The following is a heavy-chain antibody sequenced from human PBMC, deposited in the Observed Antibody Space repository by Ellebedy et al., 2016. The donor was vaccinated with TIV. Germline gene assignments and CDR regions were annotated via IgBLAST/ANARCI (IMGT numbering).Heavy chain of an antibody. D-gene: IGHD4-17*01. CDR1: GGYIGGHY. Sequence: MPSETLSLTCTVSGGYIGGHYWNWIRQPPGKGLEWIGYIHHTGNSNINPSLETRVIISVDTPKNQFSLKVNSVTAADTAVYYCARRTLYYGDPAEDYFDYWGQGALVTVSS. V-gene: IGHV4-59*11. CDR3: ARRTLYYGDPAEDYFDY. J-gene: IGHJ4*02. CDR2: IHHTGNS.